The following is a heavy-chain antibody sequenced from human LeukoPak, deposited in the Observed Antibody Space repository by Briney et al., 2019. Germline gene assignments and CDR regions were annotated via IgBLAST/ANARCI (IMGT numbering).Heavy chain of an antibody. D-gene: IGHD3-10*01. Sequence: SETLSLTCAVSGGSISSSNWWSWVRQPPGKGLEWIGEIYHSGSTNYNPSLKSRVTISVDKSKNQFSLKLTSVTPADTAVYYCAKTAKYYYGSETYYFFEYWGQGTLVTVSS. CDR3: AKTAKYYYGSETYYFFEY. V-gene: IGHV4-4*02. J-gene: IGHJ4*02. CDR2: IYHSGST. CDR1: GGSISSSNW.